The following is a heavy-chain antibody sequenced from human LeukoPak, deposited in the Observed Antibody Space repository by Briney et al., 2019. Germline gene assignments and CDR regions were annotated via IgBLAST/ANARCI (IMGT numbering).Heavy chain of an antibody. CDR3: AKGLGDYDDFRLGF. V-gene: IGHV3-30*02. CDR2: IPYDGSDK. J-gene: IGHJ4*02. D-gene: IGHD4-17*01. Sequence: GGSLRLSCAASIFSFSTFGLHWVRQAPGKGLEWVAFIPYDGSDKYYADSVKGRFTVSRDNSKNTLYLHMNSLRVEDTAAYYCAKGLGDYDDFRLGFWGQGTLVTVSS. CDR1: IFSFSTFG.